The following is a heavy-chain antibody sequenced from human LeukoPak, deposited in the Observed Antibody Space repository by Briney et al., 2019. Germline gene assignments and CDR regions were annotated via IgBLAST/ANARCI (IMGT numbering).Heavy chain of an antibody. D-gene: IGHD3-3*01. CDR1: GFTFSSYG. V-gene: IGHV3-21*01. CDR2: ISSSSDYI. J-gene: IGHJ4*02. CDR3: ARDFRSGDYPGY. Sequence: GGSLRLSCAASGFTFSSYGMNWVRQAPGKGLEWVSSISSSSDYIYYADSVKGRFTVSRDNAKNSLYLQMNGLRVEDTAVYYCARDFRSGDYPGYWGQGTLVTVSS.